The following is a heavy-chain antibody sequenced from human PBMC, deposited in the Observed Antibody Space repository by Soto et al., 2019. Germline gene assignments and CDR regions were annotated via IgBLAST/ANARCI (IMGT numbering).Heavy chain of an antibody. Sequence: SQTLSLTCAISGDSVSSNSAAWNWIRQSPSRGLEWLGRTYYRSKWYNDYAGSVKSRININPDTSRNQSFLQLNSVTPEDTAVYYCARETVVVVIRVYGGYFDYWGQGTLVTVSS. D-gene: IGHD2-15*01. CDR2: TYYRSKWYN. CDR1: GDSVSSNSAA. J-gene: IGHJ4*02. V-gene: IGHV6-1*01. CDR3: ARETVVVVIRVYGGYFDY.